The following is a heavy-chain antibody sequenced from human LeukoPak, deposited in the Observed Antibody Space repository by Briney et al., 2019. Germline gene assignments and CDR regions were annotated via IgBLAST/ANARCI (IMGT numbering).Heavy chain of an antibody. J-gene: IGHJ6*02. Sequence: GASVKVSCKASGYTFTSYGISWVRQAPGQGLEWMGWISAYNGKTNHAQKLQGRVTMTTDTSTSTAYMELRSLRSDDTAVYYCARDRRYNYGSGSLDVWGQGTTVTVSS. D-gene: IGHD3-10*01. CDR1: GYTFTSYG. V-gene: IGHV1-18*01. CDR2: ISAYNGKT. CDR3: ARDRRYNYGSGSLDV.